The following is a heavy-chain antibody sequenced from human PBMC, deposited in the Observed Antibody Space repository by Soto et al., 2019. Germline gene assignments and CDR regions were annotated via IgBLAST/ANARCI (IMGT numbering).Heavy chain of an antibody. CDR1: GYSISSSNW. Sequence: QVQLQESGPGLVKPSDTLSLTCAVTGYSISSSNWWGWIRQPPGKGLEWIGYIYYSGTTYYNPSLKSRVTMSVATSKNKFSLKLTSVTAVDTAVYYCARREIQGPIDYWGQVTLVTVSS. D-gene: IGHD1-26*01. CDR2: IYYSGTT. CDR3: ARREIQGPIDY. V-gene: IGHV4-28*01. J-gene: IGHJ4*02.